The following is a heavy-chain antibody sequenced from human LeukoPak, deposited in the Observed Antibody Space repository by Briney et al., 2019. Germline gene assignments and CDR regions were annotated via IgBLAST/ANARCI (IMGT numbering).Heavy chain of an antibody. Sequence: GGSLRLSCAASGFTFSSYGMHWVRQAPGKGLEWVAVIWYDGSNKYYADSVKGRFTISRDNSKNTLYLQMNSLRAEDTAVYYCARGYGSGSHPLDYWGQGTLVTVSS. CDR2: IWYDGSNK. J-gene: IGHJ4*02. D-gene: IGHD3-10*01. V-gene: IGHV3-33*01. CDR3: ARGYGSGSHPLDY. CDR1: GFTFSSYG.